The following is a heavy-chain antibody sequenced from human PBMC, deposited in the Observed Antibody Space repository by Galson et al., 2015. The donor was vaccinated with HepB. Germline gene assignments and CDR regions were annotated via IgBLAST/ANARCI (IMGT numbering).Heavy chain of an antibody. CDR2: IYSGGNT. D-gene: IGHD5-12*01. J-gene: IGHJ4*02. V-gene: IGHV3-53*01. Sequence: SLRLSCAASGFTVSSGYMTWVRQAPGKRLEWVSIIYSGGNTYYADSVKGRFTISRDNSKNTVYLQMNSLRAEDTAVYYCAREAQGYGGYSGFDYWGQGTLVTVSS. CDR1: GFTVSSGY. CDR3: AREAQGYGGYSGFDY.